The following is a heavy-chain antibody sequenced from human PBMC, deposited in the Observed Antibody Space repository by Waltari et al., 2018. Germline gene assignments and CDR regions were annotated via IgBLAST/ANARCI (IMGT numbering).Heavy chain of an antibody. CDR3: ARDPPSEL. D-gene: IGHD1-7*01. Sequence: QLQLQESGPGLVKPSETLSLTCTVSGGSISSSSYYWGWIRQPPGKGLEWIWSIYYSGGTYYNPSLKSRVTISVDTSKNQFSLKLSSVTAADTAVYYCARDPPSELWGQGTLVIVSS. CDR2: IYYSGGT. J-gene: IGHJ4*02. CDR1: GGSISSSSYY. V-gene: IGHV4-39*07.